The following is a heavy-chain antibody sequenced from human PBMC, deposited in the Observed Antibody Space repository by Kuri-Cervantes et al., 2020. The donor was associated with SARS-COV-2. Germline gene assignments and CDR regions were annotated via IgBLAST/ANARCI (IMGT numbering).Heavy chain of an antibody. V-gene: IGHV1-69*13. CDR3: ARVEEYGDSYYYYYGMDV. Sequence: SVKVSCKASGGTFSSYAIGWVRQAPGQGLEWMGGIIPIFGTANYAQKFQGRVTTTADESTSTAYMELSSLRSEDTAVYYCARVEEYGDSYYYYYGMDVWGQGTTVTVSS. J-gene: IGHJ6*02. CDR1: GGTFSSYA. D-gene: IGHD4-17*01. CDR2: IIPIFGTA.